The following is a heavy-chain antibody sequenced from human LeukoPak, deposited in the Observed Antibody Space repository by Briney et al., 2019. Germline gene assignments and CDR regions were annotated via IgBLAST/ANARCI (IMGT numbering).Heavy chain of an antibody. CDR2: IYYSGST. Sequence: SETLSLTCTVSGGSISSGGTYWSWLRQHPGTGLEWIGYIYYSGSTYYNPSLKSRVTISVDTSKNHFSLTLSSVTAADTAVYYCARSYDSSASGFDYWGQGTLVTVSP. V-gene: IGHV4-31*03. J-gene: IGHJ4*02. CDR3: ARSYDSSASGFDY. D-gene: IGHD3-22*01. CDR1: GGSISSGGTY.